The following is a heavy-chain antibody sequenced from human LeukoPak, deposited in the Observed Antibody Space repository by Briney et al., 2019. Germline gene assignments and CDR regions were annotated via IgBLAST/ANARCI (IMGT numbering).Heavy chain of an antibody. J-gene: IGHJ6*03. V-gene: IGHV1-69*05. CDR3: ASLGYSSGWHTGNYYYYMDV. CDR2: IIPIFGTT. CDR1: GGTFSNYA. D-gene: IGHD6-19*01. Sequence: ASVKVSCKASGGTFSNYAINWERQAHGQGLEWMGGIIPIFGTTNYAQKFQGRVTVTTDESTSTAYMELSSLRSEDTAVYYCASLGYSSGWHTGNYYYYMDVWGKGTTVTVSS.